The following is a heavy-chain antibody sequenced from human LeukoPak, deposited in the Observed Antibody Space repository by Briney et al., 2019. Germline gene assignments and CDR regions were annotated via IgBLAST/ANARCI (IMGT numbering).Heavy chain of an antibody. V-gene: IGHV3-7*01. CDR2: IKQDGSEK. CDR1: GFTFSSYW. Sequence: GGSLRLSCAASGFTFSSYWMSWVRQAPGKGLEWVANIKQDGSEKYSVDSVKGRFAISRDNAKNSLYLQMNSLRDEDTAVYYCARGPSGGNALNSWGQGTLVTVSS. CDR3: ARGPSGGNALNS. D-gene: IGHD4-23*01. J-gene: IGHJ4*02.